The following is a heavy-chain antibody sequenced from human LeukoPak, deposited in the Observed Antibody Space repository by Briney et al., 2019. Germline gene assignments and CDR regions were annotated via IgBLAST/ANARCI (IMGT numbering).Heavy chain of an antibody. CDR1: GFSVSTNY. J-gene: IGHJ4*02. CDR3: ARGLMLTFGGSPYYFDF. D-gene: IGHD3-16*01. V-gene: IGHV3-66*01. CDR2: VYPSGAT. Sequence: GGSLRLSFAASGFSVSTNYMSWGRQAPGKGLEGVSVVYPSGATFYVYSVKDRFTISRDTSRNTVVLQMNRLRAEDTAMFYCARGLMLTFGGSPYYFDFWGQGTLVTVSP.